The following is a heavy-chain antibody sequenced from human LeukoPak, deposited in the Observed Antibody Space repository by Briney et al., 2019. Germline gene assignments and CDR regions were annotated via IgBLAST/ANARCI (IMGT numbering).Heavy chain of an antibody. Sequence: SETLSLTCTVSGGSSSSSSYYWGWIRQPPGKGLEWIGSIYYSGSTYYNPSLKSRVTISVDTSKNQFSLKLSSVTAADTAVYYCARISSSNWYNERGAFDVWGQGTMVTVSS. J-gene: IGHJ3*01. CDR1: GGSSSSSSYY. D-gene: IGHD6-13*01. CDR2: IYYSGST. CDR3: ARISSSNWYNERGAFDV. V-gene: IGHV4-39*07.